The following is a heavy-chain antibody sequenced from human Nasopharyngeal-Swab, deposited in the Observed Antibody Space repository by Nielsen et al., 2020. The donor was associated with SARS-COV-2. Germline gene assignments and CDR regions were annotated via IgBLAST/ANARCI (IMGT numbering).Heavy chain of an antibody. V-gene: IGHV3-23*01. CDR3: AKEEVPNDY. J-gene: IGHJ4*02. Sequence: GESLKISCSVSGFTFSNSALCWVRQAPGKGLEWVSAISISGATTFYADSVRGRFTISGDNDRNTVYLQMSSLTVEDTAIYYCAKEEVPNDYWGQGTLVTVSS. D-gene: IGHD4/OR15-4a*01. CDR1: GFTFSNSA. CDR2: ISISGATT.